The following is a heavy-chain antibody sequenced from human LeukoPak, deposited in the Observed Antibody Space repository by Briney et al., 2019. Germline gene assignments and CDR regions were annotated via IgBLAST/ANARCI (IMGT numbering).Heavy chain of an antibody. V-gene: IGHV3-66*04. CDR2: IYSGGST. J-gene: IGHJ6*03. D-gene: IGHD5-12*01. Sequence: GGSLRLSCAASGFTVSSNYVSWVRQAPGKGLERVSVIYSGGSTYYADSVKGRFTISRDNSKNTLYLQMNSLRAEDTAVYYCARLYSGYDFIYYYYYMDVWGKGTTVTISS. CDR1: GFTVSSNY. CDR3: ARLYSGYDFIYYYYYMDV.